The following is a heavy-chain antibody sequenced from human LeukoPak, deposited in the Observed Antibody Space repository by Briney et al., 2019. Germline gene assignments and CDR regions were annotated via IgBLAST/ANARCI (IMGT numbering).Heavy chain of an antibody. V-gene: IGHV4-34*01. CDR2: INHSGST. CDR3: ARAFYGGNFPGGEQRFDP. D-gene: IGHD4-23*01. J-gene: IGHJ5*02. CDR1: GGSFSGYY. Sequence: SETLSLTCAVYGGSFSGYYWSWLRQPPGKGLEWIGEINHSGSTNYNPSLKSRVTISVDTSKNQFSLKLSSVTAADTAVYYCARAFYGGNFPGGEQRFDPWGQGTLVTVSS.